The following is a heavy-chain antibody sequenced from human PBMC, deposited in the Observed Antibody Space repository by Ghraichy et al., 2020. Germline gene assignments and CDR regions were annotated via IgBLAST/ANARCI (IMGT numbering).Heavy chain of an antibody. CDR1: GGSISSYY. D-gene: IGHD4-11*01. CDR3: ARDPLQEYYFDY. J-gene: IGHJ4*02. Sequence: ETLSLTCTVSGGSISSYYWSWIRQPPGKGLEWIGYIYYRGSTNYNPSLKSRVTISVDTSKNQFSLKLSSVTAADTAVYYCARDPLQEYYFDYWGQGTLVTVSS. V-gene: IGHV4-59*01. CDR2: IYYRGST.